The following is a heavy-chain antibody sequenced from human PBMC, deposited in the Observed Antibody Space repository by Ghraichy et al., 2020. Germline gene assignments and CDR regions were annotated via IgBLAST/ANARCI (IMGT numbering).Heavy chain of an antibody. CDR3: ATFTDYDFWSGYYSGVSWFDP. CDR1: GGSISSRSYY. Sequence: SETLSLTCTVSGGSISSRSYYWGWIRQPPGKGLEWIGSICYSGSTHYTPSLKSRVTISIDTSKNQFSLKLSPVTAADTAVYYCATFTDYDFWSGYYSGVSWFDPWGKGTLVTVSS. V-gene: IGHV4-39*01. D-gene: IGHD3-3*01. CDR2: ICYSGST. J-gene: IGHJ5*02.